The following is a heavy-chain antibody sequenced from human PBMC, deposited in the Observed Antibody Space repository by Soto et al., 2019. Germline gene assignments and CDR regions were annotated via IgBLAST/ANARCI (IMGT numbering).Heavy chain of an antibody. J-gene: IGHJ4*02. CDR2: INPSGGST. Sequence: ASVKVSCKASGYTFTSYYMHWVRQAPGQGLEWMGIINPSGGSTSYAQKFQGRATMTRDTSTSTVYMELSSLRSEDTAVYYCASSEKYCSSTSCYRPDYWGQGTLVTVSS. V-gene: IGHV1-46*01. CDR3: ASSEKYCSSTSCYRPDY. CDR1: GYTFTSYY. D-gene: IGHD2-2*02.